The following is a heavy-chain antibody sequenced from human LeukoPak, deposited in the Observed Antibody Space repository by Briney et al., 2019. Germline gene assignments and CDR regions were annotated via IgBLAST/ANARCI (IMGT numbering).Heavy chain of an antibody. J-gene: IGHJ3*02. CDR3: ARPHSSGWYGGFDI. CDR2: IYTSGST. Sequence: SQTLSLTCTVSGGSISSGSYYWSWIRQPAGKGLEWIGRIYTSGSTNYNPSLKSRVTISVDTSKNQFSLKLRSVTAADTAVYYCARPHSSGWYGGFDIWGQGTMVTVSS. CDR1: GGSISSGSYY. V-gene: IGHV4-61*02. D-gene: IGHD6-19*01.